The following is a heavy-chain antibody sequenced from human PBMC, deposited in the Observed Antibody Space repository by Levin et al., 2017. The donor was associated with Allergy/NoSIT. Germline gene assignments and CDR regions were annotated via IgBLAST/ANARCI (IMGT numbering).Heavy chain of an antibody. D-gene: IGHD6-19*01. J-gene: IGHJ4*02. Sequence: EASVKVSCKASGYTFTSYYMHWVRQAPGQGLEWMGIINPSGGSTSYAQKFQGRVTMTRDTSTMTVYMDLSSLRSEDTAVYYCAREGSSGASDYWGQGTLVTVSS. CDR2: INPSGGST. V-gene: IGHV1-46*01. CDR1: GYTFTSYY. CDR3: AREGSSGASDY.